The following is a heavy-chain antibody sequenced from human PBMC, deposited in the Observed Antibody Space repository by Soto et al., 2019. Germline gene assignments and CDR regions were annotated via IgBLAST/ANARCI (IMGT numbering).Heavy chain of an antibody. D-gene: IGHD5-12*01. CDR2: IYYSGST. V-gene: IGHV4-39*01. Sequence: ASETLSLTCTVSGGSISSSSYYWGWIRQPPGKGLEWIGSIYYSGSTYYNPSLKSRVTISVDTSKNQFSLKLSSVTAADTAVYYCARHQVRRGYSGYDDTGEQNWFDPWGQGTLVTVSS. CDR1: GGSISSSSYY. CDR3: ARHQVRRGYSGYDDTGEQNWFDP. J-gene: IGHJ5*02.